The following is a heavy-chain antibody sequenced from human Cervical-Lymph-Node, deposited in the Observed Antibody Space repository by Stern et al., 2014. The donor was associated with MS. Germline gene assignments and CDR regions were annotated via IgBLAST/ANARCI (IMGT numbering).Heavy chain of an antibody. J-gene: IGHJ4*02. CDR3: ARDYGDYAFDY. Sequence: EVQLVESGAEVKKPGESLKISCKGSGYSFTANWIAWVRQMPGKGLEWMGFIYPGDSDTRYSQSFQGQVTISADKSISTAYLQWSSLKASDTAMYYCARDYGDYAFDYWGQGTLVTVSS. CDR2: IYPGDSDT. V-gene: IGHV5-51*01. CDR1: GYSFTANW. D-gene: IGHD4-17*01.